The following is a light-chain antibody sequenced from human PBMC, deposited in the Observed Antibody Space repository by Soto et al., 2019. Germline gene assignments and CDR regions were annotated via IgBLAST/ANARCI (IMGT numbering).Light chain of an antibody. Sequence: QSVLTQPPSASGTPGQRVTISCSGSSSNIGSNTVNWYQQLPGTAPKLVIYSNNQRPSGVPDRFSGSKPGTSASLAISGLQSEDEADYYCVAWDDGLNGYVVFGGGTKVTVL. CDR3: VAWDDGLNGYVV. J-gene: IGLJ2*01. V-gene: IGLV1-44*01. CDR1: SSNIGSNT. CDR2: SNN.